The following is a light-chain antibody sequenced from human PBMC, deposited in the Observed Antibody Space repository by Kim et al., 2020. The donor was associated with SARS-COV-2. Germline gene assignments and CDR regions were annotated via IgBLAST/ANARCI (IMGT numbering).Light chain of an antibody. Sequence: AHRMRTMITCGGNNIGSKNVNWYQQKPGQAPVLVIYYDSYRPAGIPERFSGSNSGNTATLTISRVEAGDEADYYCQVWDSSSDRRVFGGGTQLTVL. CDR3: QVWDSSSDRRV. J-gene: IGLJ3*02. V-gene: IGLV3-21*04. CDR2: YDS. CDR1: NIGSKN.